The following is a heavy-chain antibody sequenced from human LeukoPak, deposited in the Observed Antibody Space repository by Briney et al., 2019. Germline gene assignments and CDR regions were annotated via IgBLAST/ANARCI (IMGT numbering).Heavy chain of an antibody. J-gene: IGHJ6*03. CDR1: GFTFSSYW. D-gene: IGHD6-13*01. V-gene: IGHV3-74*01. CDR2: INSAGSST. Sequence: GGSLRLSCAASGFTFSSYWMHWVRQAPGKGLVWVSRINSAGSSTAYADSVKGRFTISRDNAKNTLYLQMNSLRAENTAVYYCARGGSSWYIPMDVWGKGTTVTISS. CDR3: ARGGSSWYIPMDV.